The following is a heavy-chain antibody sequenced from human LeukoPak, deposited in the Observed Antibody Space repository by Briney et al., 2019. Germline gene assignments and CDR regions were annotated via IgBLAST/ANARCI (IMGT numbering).Heavy chain of an antibody. D-gene: IGHD3-22*01. Sequence: PSETLSLTYTVSGGSISSSSYYWGWIRQPPGKGLEWIGSIYYSGSTYYNPSLKSRVTISVDTSKNQFSLKLSSVTAADTAVYYCARDYYDSSGDFYNWFDPWGQGTLVTVSS. CDR2: IYYSGST. V-gene: IGHV4-39*07. CDR1: GGSISSSSYY. CDR3: ARDYYDSSGDFYNWFDP. J-gene: IGHJ5*02.